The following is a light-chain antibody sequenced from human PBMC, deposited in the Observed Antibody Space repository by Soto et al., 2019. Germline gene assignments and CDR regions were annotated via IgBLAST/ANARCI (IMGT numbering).Light chain of an antibody. J-gene: IGKJ1*01. Sequence: DIQMAQSPSTLSGSVGDSVTITCRASQTISSWLAWYQQKPGKAPKLLIYRASTLQSGVPSRFSASGSGTEFILTISSLQPDDFATYYCQLYNTYSGTFGQGTKVDIK. V-gene: IGKV1-5*03. CDR2: RAS. CDR3: QLYNTYSGT. CDR1: QTISSW.